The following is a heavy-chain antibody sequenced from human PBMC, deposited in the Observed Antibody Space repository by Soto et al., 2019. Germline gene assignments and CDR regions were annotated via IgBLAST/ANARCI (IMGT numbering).Heavy chain of an antibody. D-gene: IGHD3-3*01. CDR3: ERDSEIYDFWSGSLGYYGMDV. CDR1: GGSISGSD. V-gene: IGHV4-59*01. J-gene: IGHJ6*02. Sequence: AETLSLTCTVSGGSISGSDWSWIRQPPGKGLEWIGYIYYSGSTNYNPSLKSRVTISVDTSKNQFSLKLSSVTAADTAVYYCERDSEIYDFWSGSLGYYGMDVWGQGTTVTVSS. CDR2: IYYSGST.